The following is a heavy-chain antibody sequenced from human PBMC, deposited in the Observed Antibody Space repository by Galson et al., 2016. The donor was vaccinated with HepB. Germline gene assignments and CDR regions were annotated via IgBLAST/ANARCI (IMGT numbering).Heavy chain of an antibody. CDR1: GVSFGSHS. CDR2: IGFDGNTV. V-gene: IGHV3-48*04. Sequence: SLRLSCAASGVSFGSHSMHWVRQAPGKGLEWISYIGFDGNTVHYADSVKGRFTISRDNAKKSLFLQMNSLRAEDTAVYYCARGKMRAILGNILGDYDYGFDVWGQGTTVTVSS. CDR3: ARGKMRAILGNILGDYDYGFDV. J-gene: IGHJ6*01. D-gene: IGHD3-22*01.